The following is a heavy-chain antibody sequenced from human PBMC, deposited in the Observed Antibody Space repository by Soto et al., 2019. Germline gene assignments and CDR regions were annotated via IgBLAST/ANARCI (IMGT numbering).Heavy chain of an antibody. CDR3: AHRVLRTVFGLVTTTAIYFDF. CDR2: IYWDDDK. V-gene: IGHV2-5*02. CDR1: GFSLTTSGVG. J-gene: IGHJ4*02. D-gene: IGHD3-3*01. Sequence: QITLNESGPTVVRPTETLTLTCRFSGFSLTTSGVGVGWIRQSPGKAPEWLALIYWDDDKRYSASLKGRLTITKDTSKNQVVLTVSDVDPTDTATYYCAHRVLRTVFGLVTTTAIYFDFWGQGTPVAVSS.